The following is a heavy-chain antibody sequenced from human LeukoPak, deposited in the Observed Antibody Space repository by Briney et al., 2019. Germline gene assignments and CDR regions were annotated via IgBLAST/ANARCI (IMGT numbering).Heavy chain of an antibody. CDR3: ARVGDDFWSASMWTGFDP. Sequence: SETLSLTCTVSGGSISSYYWSWIRQPPGKGLEWIGYIYYSGSTNYNPSLKSRVTISVDTSKNQFSLKLSSVTAADTAVYYCARVGDDFWSASMWTGFDPWGQGTLVTVSS. CDR2: IYYSGST. D-gene: IGHD3-3*01. V-gene: IGHV4-59*01. CDR1: GGSISSYY. J-gene: IGHJ5*02.